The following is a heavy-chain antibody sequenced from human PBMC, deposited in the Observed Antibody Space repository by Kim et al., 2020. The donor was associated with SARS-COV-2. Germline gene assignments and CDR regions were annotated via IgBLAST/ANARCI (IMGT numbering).Heavy chain of an antibody. Sequence: ASVKVSCKASGYTFTGYYMHWVRQAPGQGLEWMGWINPNSGGTNYAQKFQGRVTMTRDTSISTAYMELSRLRSDDTAVYYCAREKGYCSGGSCYSGQAFDYWGQGTLVTVSS. V-gene: IGHV1-2*02. J-gene: IGHJ4*02. D-gene: IGHD2-15*01. CDR3: AREKGYCSGGSCYSGQAFDY. CDR1: GYTFTGYY. CDR2: INPNSGGT.